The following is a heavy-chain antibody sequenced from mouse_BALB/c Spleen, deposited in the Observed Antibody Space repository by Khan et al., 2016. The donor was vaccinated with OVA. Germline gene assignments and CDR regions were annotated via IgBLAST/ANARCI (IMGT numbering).Heavy chain of an antibody. Sequence: VQLKESGPELVKPGASVKISCKASGYSFTGYFMNWVMQSHGKSLEWIGRINPHIGETFYNPKFKGKATLTADESSSTAHMQLRSLASEDSAVYYGARIYGSDFDYWGQGTTLTVSS. CDR1: GYSFTGYF. CDR3: ARIYGSDFDY. J-gene: IGHJ2*01. CDR2: INPHIGET. V-gene: IGHV1-20*02. D-gene: IGHD1-1*01.